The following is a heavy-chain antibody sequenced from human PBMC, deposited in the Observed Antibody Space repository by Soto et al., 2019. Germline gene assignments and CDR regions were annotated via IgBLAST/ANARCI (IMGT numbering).Heavy chain of an antibody. J-gene: IGHJ3*02. V-gene: IGHV1-46*01. Sequence: GASVKVSCTASGYTFTSYYMHWVRQAPGQGLEWMGIINPSGGSTSYAQKFQGRVTMTRDTSTSTVYMELSSLRSEDTAVYYCARNGITMIVGGAFDIWGQGTMVTVSS. CDR3: ARNGITMIVGGAFDI. D-gene: IGHD3-22*01. CDR2: INPSGGST. CDR1: GYTFTSYY.